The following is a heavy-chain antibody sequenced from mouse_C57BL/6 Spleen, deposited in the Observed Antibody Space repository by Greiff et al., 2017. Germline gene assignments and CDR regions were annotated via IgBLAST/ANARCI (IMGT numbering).Heavy chain of an antibody. CDR3: AGLYYGSSPSYWDFDV. V-gene: IGHV1-81*01. D-gene: IGHD1-1*01. CDR1: GYTFTSYG. CDR2: IYPRSGNT. J-gene: IGHJ1*03. Sequence: QVQLQQSGAELARPGASVKLSCKASGYTFTSYGISWVKQRTGQGLEWIGEIYPRSGNTYYNEKFKGKATLTADKSSSTAYMELRSLTSEDSAVYYCAGLYYGSSPSYWDFDVWGTGTTVTVSS.